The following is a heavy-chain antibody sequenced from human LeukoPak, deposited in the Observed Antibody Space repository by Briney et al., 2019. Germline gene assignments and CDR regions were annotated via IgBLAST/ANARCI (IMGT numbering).Heavy chain of an antibody. CDR3: ARAGAIAVAGTFDY. V-gene: IGHV1-18*01. CDR1: GYAFTSYG. Sequence: ASVKVSCKASGYAFTSYGISWVRQAPGQGLEWMGWISAYNGNTNYAQKLQGRVTMTTDTSTSTAYMELRSLRSDDTAVYYCARAGAIAVAGTFDYWGQGTLVTVSS. J-gene: IGHJ4*02. D-gene: IGHD6-19*01. CDR2: ISAYNGNT.